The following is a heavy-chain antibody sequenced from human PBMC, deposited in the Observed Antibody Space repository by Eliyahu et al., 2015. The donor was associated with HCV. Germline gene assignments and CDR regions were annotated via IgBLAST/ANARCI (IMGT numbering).Heavy chain of an antibody. V-gene: IGHV3-21*01. CDR2: ISSSSSYI. CDR3: ARVDLGNSYSSSWYRGYGMDV. Sequence: EVQLVESGGGLVKPGGSLRLSCAASGFTFSSYSMNCVRQAPGKGLGWVSSISSSSSYIYYADSVKGRFTISRDNAKNSLYLQMNSLRAEDTAVYYCARVDLGNSYSSSWYRGYGMDVWGQGTTVTVSS. D-gene: IGHD6-13*01. J-gene: IGHJ6*02. CDR1: GFTFSSYS.